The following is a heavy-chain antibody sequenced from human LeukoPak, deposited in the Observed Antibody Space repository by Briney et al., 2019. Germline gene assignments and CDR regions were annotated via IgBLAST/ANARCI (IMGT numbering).Heavy chain of an antibody. CDR3: ARGRLDYYDSSGYFF. V-gene: IGHV4-34*01. J-gene: IGHJ4*02. CDR1: GGSFSGYY. Sequence: SETLSLTCAVYGGSFSGYYWSWIRQPPGKGLEWIGEINHSGGTNYNPSLKSRVTISVDTSKNQFSLKLSSVTAADTAVYYCARGRLDYYDSSGYFFWGQGTLVTVSS. CDR2: INHSGGT. D-gene: IGHD3-22*01.